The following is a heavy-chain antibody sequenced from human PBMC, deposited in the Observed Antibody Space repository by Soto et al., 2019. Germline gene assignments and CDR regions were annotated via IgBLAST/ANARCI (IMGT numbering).Heavy chain of an antibody. D-gene: IGHD6-19*01. CDR2: IWYDGSEK. CDR3: ARGPYSGGFDY. V-gene: IGHV3-33*01. CDR1: GFPFSSSG. J-gene: IGHJ4*02. Sequence: QAQLVESGGGVVQPGRSLRLSCAASGFPFSSSGMHWVRQAPGKGLEWVALIWYDGSEKYYADSVKGRFTISRDNSKNTLYLQMNSLRAEDTAVYYCARGPYSGGFDYWGQGTLVTVSS.